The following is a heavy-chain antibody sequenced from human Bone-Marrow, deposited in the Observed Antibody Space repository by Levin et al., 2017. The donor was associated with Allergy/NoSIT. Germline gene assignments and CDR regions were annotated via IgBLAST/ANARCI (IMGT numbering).Heavy chain of an antibody. CDR3: ARSYCGGDCYSPFDY. Sequence: RASVKVSCKASGGSFSSDAISWVRQAPGQGPEWMGGIIPIFGPANYAQKFQDRVSITADESTNTVYLDLSSLRSEDTAVYYCARSYCGGDCYSPFDYWGQGTLVTVSS. J-gene: IGHJ4*02. D-gene: IGHD2-21*02. V-gene: IGHV1-69*13. CDR2: IIPIFGPA. CDR1: GGSFSSDA.